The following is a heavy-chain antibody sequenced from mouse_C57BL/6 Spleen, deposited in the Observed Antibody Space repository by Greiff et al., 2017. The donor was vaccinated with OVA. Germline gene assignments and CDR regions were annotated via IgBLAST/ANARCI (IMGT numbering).Heavy chain of an antibody. Sequence: VQLQQPGAELVKPGASVKLSCKASGYTFTSYWMHWVKQRPGRGLEWIGRIDPNSGGTKYNEKFKSKATLTVDKPSSTAYMQVSSLTSEDSAVYYCAREGWDGRDWYFDVWGTGTTVTVSS. J-gene: IGHJ1*03. CDR2: IDPNSGGT. D-gene: IGHD4-1*01. CDR1: GYTFTSYW. CDR3: AREGWDGRDWYFDV. V-gene: IGHV1-72*01.